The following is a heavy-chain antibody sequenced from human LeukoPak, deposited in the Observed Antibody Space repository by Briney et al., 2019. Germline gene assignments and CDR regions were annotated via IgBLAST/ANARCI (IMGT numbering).Heavy chain of an antibody. Sequence: GGSLRLSCAASGFTVSSNYMSWVRQAPGKGLEWVSVIYSGGSTYYADSVKGRFTISRDNSKNTLYLQMNSLRAEDTAVYYCATGNYGDYGMDVWGQGTTVTVSS. V-gene: IGHV3-53*01. J-gene: IGHJ6*02. CDR3: ATGNYGDYGMDV. D-gene: IGHD4-17*01. CDR2: IYSGGST. CDR1: GFTVSSNY.